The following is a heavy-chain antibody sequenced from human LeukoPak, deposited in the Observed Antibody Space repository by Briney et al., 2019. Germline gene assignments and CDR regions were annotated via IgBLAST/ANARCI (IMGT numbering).Heavy chain of an antibody. CDR1: GHTFTGYY. CDR2: INPNSGGT. V-gene: IGHV1-2*02. CDR3: ARDRDDFWSGYLDY. Sequence: ASVKVSCKASGHTFTGYYMHWVRQAPGQGLEWMGWINPNSGGTNYAQKFQGRVTMTRDTSISTAYMELSRLRSDDTAVYYCARDRDDFWSGYLDYWGQGTLVTVSS. D-gene: IGHD3-3*01. J-gene: IGHJ4*02.